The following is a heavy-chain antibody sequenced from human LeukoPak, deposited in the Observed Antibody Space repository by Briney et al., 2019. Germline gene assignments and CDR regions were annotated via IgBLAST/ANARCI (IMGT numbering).Heavy chain of an antibody. J-gene: IGHJ4*02. CDR2: ISSDGTYT. CDR1: GFTFSSHL. D-gene: IGHD2-2*01. V-gene: IGHV3-74*01. Sequence: GGSLRLSCAASGFTFSSHLMHWVRQAPGKGLVWVSRISSDGTYTNYADSVRGRFTISRDNAKDTLYLQMNSLRAEDTAVYYCVSHCSTTSCYLYWGQGTLVTVSS. CDR3: VSHCSTTSCYLY.